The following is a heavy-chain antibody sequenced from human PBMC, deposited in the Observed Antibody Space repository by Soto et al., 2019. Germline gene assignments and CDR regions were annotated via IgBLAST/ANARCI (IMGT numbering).Heavy chain of an antibody. V-gene: IGHV3-73*01. CDR2: IRSKANSYGT. CDR1: GFTFSGSA. D-gene: IGHD3-10*01. Sequence: GGSLRLSCAASGFTFSGSAMHWVRQASGKGLEWVGRIRSKANSYGTAYAASVKGRFTISRDDSKNTAYLQMNSLKTEDTAVYYCTRLESRILWFGELLHMDVWGKGTTVTVSS. J-gene: IGHJ6*03. CDR3: TRLESRILWFGELLHMDV.